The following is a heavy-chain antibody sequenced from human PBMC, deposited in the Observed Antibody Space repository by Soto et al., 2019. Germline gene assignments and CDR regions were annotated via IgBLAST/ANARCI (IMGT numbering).Heavy chain of an antibody. CDR2: ISSSSSYI. CDR1: GFTFSSYS. CDR3: ARATTIFGVVTQDDY. J-gene: IGHJ4*02. D-gene: IGHD3-3*01. V-gene: IGHV3-21*01. Sequence: PGGSLRLSCAASGFTFSSYSMNWVRQAPGKGLEWVSSISSSSSYIYYADSVKGRFTISRDNAKNSLYLQMNSLRAEDTAVYYCARATTIFGVVTQDDYWGQGTLVTVSS.